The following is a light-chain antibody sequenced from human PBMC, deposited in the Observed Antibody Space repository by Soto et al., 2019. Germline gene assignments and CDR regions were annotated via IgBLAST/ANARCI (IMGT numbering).Light chain of an antibody. V-gene: IGLV2-14*01. CDR2: EVT. CDR1: SSDVGASNY. CDR3: SSYTSRSTPV. Sequence: QSVLTQPASVSGSPGQSIIISCTGTSSDVGASNYVSWYQQHPGKAPKLILYEVTHRPSGVSNRFSGSKSGNTASLTISELQAEDEADYYCSSYTSRSTPVFGGGTKLTVL. J-gene: IGLJ2*01.